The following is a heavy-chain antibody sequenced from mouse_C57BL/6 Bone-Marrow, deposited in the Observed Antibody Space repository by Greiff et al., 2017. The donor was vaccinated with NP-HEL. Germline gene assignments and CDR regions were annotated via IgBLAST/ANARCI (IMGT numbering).Heavy chain of an antibody. J-gene: IGHJ2*01. Sequence: QLKESGAELVRPGASVKLSCTASGFNIKDDYMHWVKQRPEQGLEWIGWIDPENGDTEYASKFQGKATITADTSSNTAYLQLSSLTSEDTAVYYCTTWVSYDGYYNWGQGTTLTVSS. CDR1: GFNIKDDY. CDR2: IDPENGDT. V-gene: IGHV14-4*01. CDR3: TTWVSYDGYYN. D-gene: IGHD2-3*01.